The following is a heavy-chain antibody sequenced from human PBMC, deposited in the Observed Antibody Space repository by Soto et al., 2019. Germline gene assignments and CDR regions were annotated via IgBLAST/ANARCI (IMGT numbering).Heavy chain of an antibody. CDR2: IKQDGSEK. CDR3: ARESIAAAGPNAFDI. V-gene: IGHV3-7*05. J-gene: IGHJ3*02. Sequence: GGSLRLSCAASGFTFSSYWMTWLRQAPGKGLEWVANIKQDGSEKYYVDSVKGRFTISRDNAKNSLYLQMNSLRAEDTAVYYCARESIAAAGPNAFDIWGQGTMVTVSS. D-gene: IGHD6-13*01. CDR1: GFTFSSYW.